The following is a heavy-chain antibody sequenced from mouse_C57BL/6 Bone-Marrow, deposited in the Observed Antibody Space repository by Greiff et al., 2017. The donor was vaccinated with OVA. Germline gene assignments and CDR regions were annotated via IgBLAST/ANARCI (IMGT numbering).Heavy chain of an antibody. Sequence: EVQLQQSGPELVKPGASVKISCKASGYTFTDYNMHWVKQSHGKSLEWIGDINPNNGGTIYNQKFKGKATLTVDKSSSTAYMELRSLTSEDTAVYYCARRAQATAPDYWGQGTTVTVSS. V-gene: IGHV1-18*01. CDR2: INPNNGGT. CDR1: GYTFTDYN. D-gene: IGHD3-2*02. J-gene: IGHJ2*01. CDR3: ARRAQATAPDY.